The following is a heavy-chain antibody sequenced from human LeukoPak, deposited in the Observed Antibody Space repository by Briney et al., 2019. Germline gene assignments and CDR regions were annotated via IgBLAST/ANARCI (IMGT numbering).Heavy chain of an antibody. Sequence: SETLSLTCTVSGASLSSSTHYWGWIRQSPGNGLEWIGSAYISGIAYYNPSLRSRVTISVDTSKNQFSLQLSSVTAADTAVYYCARLPPPAGVSDSWGQGTLVTVSS. J-gene: IGHJ4*02. CDR3: ARLPPPAGVSDS. D-gene: IGHD6-13*01. CDR2: AYISGIA. V-gene: IGHV4-39*01. CDR1: GASLSSSTHY.